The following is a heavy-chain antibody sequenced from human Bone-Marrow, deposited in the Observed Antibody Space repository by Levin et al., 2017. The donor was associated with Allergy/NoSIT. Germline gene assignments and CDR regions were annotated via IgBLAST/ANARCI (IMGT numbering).Heavy chain of an antibody. Sequence: PGGSLRLSCEVSGFTLSSYTMNWVRQAPGKGLEWVSSISSSSNYIYDADSVKGRFTISRDNAKNSVYLLMNSLRVEDTAVYYCARDGSSVSSFDFDYWGQGTLVTVSS. CDR1: GFTLSSYT. J-gene: IGHJ4*02. D-gene: IGHD6-6*01. V-gene: IGHV3-21*01. CDR3: ARDGSSVSSFDFDY. CDR2: ISSSSNYI.